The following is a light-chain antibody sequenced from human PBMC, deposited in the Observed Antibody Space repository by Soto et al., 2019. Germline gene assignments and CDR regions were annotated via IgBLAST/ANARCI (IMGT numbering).Light chain of an antibody. V-gene: IGKV1-6*02. Sequence: MQMTQSPSSLSASVGGTVSITCRSSQDIRNELGWYQQKPGTAPKFLIYAASSLHSGVPSRFSGSGSGTDFTLTISGLQHEDFATYYCLQERGYPRTFGPGTKVDIK. CDR1: QDIRNE. CDR3: LQERGYPRT. J-gene: IGKJ1*01. CDR2: AAS.